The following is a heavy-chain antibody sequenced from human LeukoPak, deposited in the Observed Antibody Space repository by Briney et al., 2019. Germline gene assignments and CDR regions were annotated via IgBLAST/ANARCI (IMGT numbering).Heavy chain of an antibody. Sequence: PGGSLRLSCATSGFTFTSHAMIWVRQAPGKGLQWVSAISGSGNSPYYADSVKGRFTISRDNSKNILYLQMNSLTVEDTAIYYCARDLSGSYCLDFWGQGTLVTVSS. D-gene: IGHD1-26*01. CDR3: ARDLSGSYCLDF. CDR2: ISGSGNSP. CDR1: GFTFTSHA. J-gene: IGHJ4*02. V-gene: IGHV3-23*01.